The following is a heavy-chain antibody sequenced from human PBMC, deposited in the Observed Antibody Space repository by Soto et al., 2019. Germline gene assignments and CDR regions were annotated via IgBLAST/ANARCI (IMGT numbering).Heavy chain of an antibody. CDR3: ARDQGAYAEYFQH. J-gene: IGHJ1*01. D-gene: IGHD1-26*01. V-gene: IGHV3-33*01. Sequence: QVQLVESGGGVVQPGRSLRLSCAASGFTFSSYGMHWVRQAPGKGLEWVALIWYDGSNKYYADSVKGRFTISRDNSKNTLYLQMNSLGAEDTAVYYCARDQGAYAEYFQHWGQGTLVTVSS. CDR2: IWYDGSNK. CDR1: GFTFSSYG.